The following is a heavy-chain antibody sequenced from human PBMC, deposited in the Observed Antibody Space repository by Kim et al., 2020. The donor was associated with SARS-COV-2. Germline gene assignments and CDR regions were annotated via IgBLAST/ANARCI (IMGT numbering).Heavy chain of an antibody. CDR3: ARAQSNYYYYGMDV. J-gene: IGHJ6*02. CDR1: GYTFTSYA. CDR2: INTNTGNP. V-gene: IGHV7-4-1*02. Sequence: ASVKVSCKASGYTFTSYAMNWVRQAPGQGLEWMGWINTNTGNPTYAQGFTGRFVFSLDTSVSTAYLQISSLKAEDTAVYYCARAQSNYYYYGMDVWGQGTTVTVSS.